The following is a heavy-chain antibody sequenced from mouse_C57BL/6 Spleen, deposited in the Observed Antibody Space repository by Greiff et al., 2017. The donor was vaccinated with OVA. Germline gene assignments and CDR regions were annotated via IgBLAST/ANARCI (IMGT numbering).Heavy chain of an antibody. Sequence: EVQLQESGPGLVKPSQSLSLTCSVTGYSITSGYYWNWIRQFPGNKLEWMGYISYDGSNNYNPSLKNRISITRDTSKNQFFLKLNSVTTEDTATYYCARGDYDYAFDYWGQGTTLTVSS. J-gene: IGHJ2*01. CDR2: ISYDGSN. V-gene: IGHV3-6*01. D-gene: IGHD2-4*01. CDR1: GYSITSGYY. CDR3: ARGDYDYAFDY.